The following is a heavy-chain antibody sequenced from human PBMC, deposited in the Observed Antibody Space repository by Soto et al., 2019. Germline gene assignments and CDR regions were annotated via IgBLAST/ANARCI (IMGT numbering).Heavy chain of an antibody. CDR3: ARVPYSSSSPFDY. Sequence: GGSLRLSCAASGLTVSSNYMSWVRQAPGKGLEWVSVIYSGGSTYYADSVKGRFTISRDNSKNTLYLQMNSLRAEDTAVYYCARVPYSSSSPFDYWGQGTLVTVSS. J-gene: IGHJ4*02. D-gene: IGHD6-6*01. V-gene: IGHV3-66*01. CDR1: GLTVSSNY. CDR2: IYSGGST.